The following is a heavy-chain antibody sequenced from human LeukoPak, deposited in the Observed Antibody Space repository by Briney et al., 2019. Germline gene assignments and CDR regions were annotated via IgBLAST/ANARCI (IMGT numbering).Heavy chain of an antibody. D-gene: IGHD6-13*01. V-gene: IGHV4-4*07. CDR3: TRKDGSTWSIYYYGMDV. CDR1: GGSISSYY. CDR2: IYTSGST. Sequence: SETLSLTCTVSGGSISSYYWSWIRQPAGKGLEWIGRIYTSGSTNYNPSLKSRVIISVDKSKNQFSLKLSSVTAADTAVYYCTRKDGSTWSIYYYGMDVWGQGTTVTVSS. J-gene: IGHJ6*02.